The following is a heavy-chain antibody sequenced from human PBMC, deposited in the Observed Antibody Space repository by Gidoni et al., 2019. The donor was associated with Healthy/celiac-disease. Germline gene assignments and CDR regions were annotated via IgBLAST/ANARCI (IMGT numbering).Heavy chain of an antibody. J-gene: IGHJ4*02. Sequence: QVQLVESGGGVVQPGRFLRLSCPASGFTFSSYGMHWVRQAPGKGLEWVTVIWYDGSNKYYADSVKGRFTISRDNSKNTLYLQMNSLRAEDTAVYYCARGPAPYSSSLGLGYWGQGTLVTVSS. CDR2: IWYDGSNK. V-gene: IGHV3-33*08. CDR1: GFTFSSYG. CDR3: ARGPAPYSSSLGLGY. D-gene: IGHD6-6*01.